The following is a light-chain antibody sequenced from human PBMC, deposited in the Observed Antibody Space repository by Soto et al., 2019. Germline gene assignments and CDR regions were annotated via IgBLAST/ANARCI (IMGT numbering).Light chain of an antibody. V-gene: IGLV1-40*01. CDR3: QAYDSSLGGWV. CDR2: GNS. J-gene: IGLJ3*02. Sequence: QSVLTQPPSVSGAPGQRVTISCTGSSSNIGAGYDVHWYQQLPGTAPKLLIYGNSNRPSGVPDRFSGSKSGTSASLAITGLQAEDEADYHRQAYDSSLGGWVFGGGTKLTVL. CDR1: SSNIGAGYD.